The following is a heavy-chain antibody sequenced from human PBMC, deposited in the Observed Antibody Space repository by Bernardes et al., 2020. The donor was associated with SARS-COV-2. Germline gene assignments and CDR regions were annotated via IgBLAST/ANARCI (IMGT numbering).Heavy chain of an antibody. CDR1: GFTLSSYD. J-gene: IGHJ3*01. Sequence: GGSLRLSCAVSGFTLSSYDMGWVRQAPGKGLECVSIITGSGRTYHADSVKGRFTISKDNSKNTVYLQMNSLRAEDTALYYCAKDGITGTATVWGQGTMVTVSS. D-gene: IGHD1-20*01. CDR2: ITGSGRT. CDR3: AKDGITGTATV. V-gene: IGHV3-23*01.